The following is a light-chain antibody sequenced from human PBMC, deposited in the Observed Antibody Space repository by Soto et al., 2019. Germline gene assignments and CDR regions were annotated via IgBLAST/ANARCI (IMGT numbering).Light chain of an antibody. CDR2: DVS. CDR3: QQYNSYSRA. Sequence: DLQMVESPSSLAAFAAVSVTITFRASQSIGDSLAWYQQKPGKAPYLLISDVSSLERGVPSRFSGSGSGTEFTLTISSLQPDDFATYYCQQYNSYSRAFGQGTKV. J-gene: IGKJ1*01. V-gene: IGKV1-5*01. CDR1: QSIGDS.